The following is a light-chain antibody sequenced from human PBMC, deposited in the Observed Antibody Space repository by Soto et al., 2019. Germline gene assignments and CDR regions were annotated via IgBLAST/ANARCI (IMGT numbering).Light chain of an antibody. CDR3: AAWDYSLSGVV. Sequence: QSVLTQPPSASGTPGQRVTISCSGSSSNIGSNYVYWYQQLPGTAPKLLIYRNNQRPSGVPDRFSGSKSGTSASLAINGLRSEDEADYYCAAWDYSLSGVVFGGGTQLTVL. CDR2: RNN. V-gene: IGLV1-47*01. CDR1: SSNIGSNY. J-gene: IGLJ2*01.